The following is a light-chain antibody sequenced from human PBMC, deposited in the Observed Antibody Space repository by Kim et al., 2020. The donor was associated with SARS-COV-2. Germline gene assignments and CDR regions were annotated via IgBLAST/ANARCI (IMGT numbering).Light chain of an antibody. CDR1: QSVSSSY. CDR3: QQDGSSPRT. Sequence: EIVLTQSPGTLSLSPGERATLSCRASQSVSSSYLAWYQQKPGQAPRLLIYGASSRATGIPDRFSGSGSGTDFTLTISRLEPKEFAVYYCQQDGSSPRTFGEGTKREI. V-gene: IGKV3-20*01. CDR2: GAS. J-gene: IGKJ2*01.